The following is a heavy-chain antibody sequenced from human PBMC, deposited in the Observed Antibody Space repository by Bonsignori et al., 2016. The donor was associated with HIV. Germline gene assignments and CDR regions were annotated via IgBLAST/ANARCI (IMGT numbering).Heavy chain of an antibody. D-gene: IGHD3-10*01. J-gene: IGHJ3*02. CDR1: GGSISSSSYY. V-gene: IGHV4-39*07. CDR3: ARGRPRTFGSYCLLLSI. Sequence: QVQLQESGPGLVKPSETLSLTCLVSGGSISSSSYYWGWIRQPPGKGLEWIGSNPSLKSRVTLSVDTSKNQFSLNLSSVTAADTAVYYCARGRPRTFGSYCLLLSIWGQGTMVTVSS.